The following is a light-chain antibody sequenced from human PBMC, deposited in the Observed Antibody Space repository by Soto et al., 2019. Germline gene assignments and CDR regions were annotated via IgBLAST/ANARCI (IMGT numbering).Light chain of an antibody. CDR2: SAS. CDR1: QSVGTN. Sequence: IVRTQSPATLSVSPGESATLSCRASQSVGTNLAWYQQTPGQAPRVLIHSASTRATGIPARFSGSGSDTEFTLTISGLQSEDFAIYYCQQYNNWTPYSFGQGTQLENK. CDR3: QQYNNWTPYS. V-gene: IGKV3-15*01. J-gene: IGKJ2*01.